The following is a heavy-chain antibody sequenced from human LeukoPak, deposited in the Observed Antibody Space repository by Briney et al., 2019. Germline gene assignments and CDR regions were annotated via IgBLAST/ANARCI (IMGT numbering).Heavy chain of an antibody. CDR2: ISRSSSTI. CDR1: GFTFSSYS. Sequence: GGSLRLSCAASGFTFSSYSMNWVRQAPGKGLEWVSYISRSSSTIYYADSVKGRFTISRDNAKNSLYLQMNSLRAEDTAVYYCAREGYDSSGYRYYFDYWGQGTLVTVSS. J-gene: IGHJ4*02. D-gene: IGHD3-22*01. V-gene: IGHV3-48*01. CDR3: AREGYDSSGYRYYFDY.